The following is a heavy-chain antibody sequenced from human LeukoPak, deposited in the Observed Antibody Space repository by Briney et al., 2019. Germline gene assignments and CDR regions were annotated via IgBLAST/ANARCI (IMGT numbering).Heavy chain of an antibody. D-gene: IGHD5-18*01. Sequence: GGSLRLSCAASEFTFSSHAMSWVRQAPGKGLEWVSAISGSGGSTYYADSVKGRFTISRDNSKNTLYLQMNSLRAEDTAVYYCAKVGIQLWLLGTYYFDYWGQGTLVTVSS. CDR2: ISGSGGST. CDR3: AKVGIQLWLLGTYYFDY. J-gene: IGHJ4*02. V-gene: IGHV3-23*01. CDR1: EFTFSSHA.